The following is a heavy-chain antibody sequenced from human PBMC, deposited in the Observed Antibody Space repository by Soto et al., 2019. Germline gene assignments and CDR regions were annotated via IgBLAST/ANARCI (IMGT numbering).Heavy chain of an antibody. J-gene: IGHJ6*02. CDR2: INSGGST. CDR1: GFDASVNY. Sequence: EVQLVESGGTLVQPGGSLRLSCAASGFDASVNYMTWVRQAPGKGLEWVSAINSGGSTFYADSVKGRFTISRDNSKNTLYLQMNSLRDEDTAMYDCVRENYYDGMDFWGQGTAVTVSS. CDR3: VRENYYDGMDF. V-gene: IGHV3-66*01.